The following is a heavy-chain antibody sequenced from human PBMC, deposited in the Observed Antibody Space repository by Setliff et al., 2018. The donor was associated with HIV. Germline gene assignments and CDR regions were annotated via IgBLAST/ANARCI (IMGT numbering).Heavy chain of an antibody. V-gene: IGHV4-61*02. CDR2: VYYTGST. CDR1: GGSISSGSYY. D-gene: IGHD3-22*01. CDR3: ARGSGYPWYFDL. Sequence: PSETLSLTCTVSGGSISSGSYYWSWIRQPAGKGLEWIGSVYYTGSTNYNPSLQSRVTISVDTSKNQFSLKLTSVTAADTAVYYCARGSGYPWYFDLWGRGTLVTVSS. J-gene: IGHJ2*01.